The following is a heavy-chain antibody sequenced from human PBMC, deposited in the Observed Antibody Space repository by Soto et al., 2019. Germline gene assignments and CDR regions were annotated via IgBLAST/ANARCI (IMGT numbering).Heavy chain of an antibody. CDR2: ISAYNGNT. D-gene: IGHD3-3*01. Sequence: XSVKVSCKASGYTFTSYGISRVRQAPGQGLEWMGWISAYNGNTNYAQKLQGRVTMTTDTSTGTAYMELRSLRSDDTAVYYCARDSPVYYDFWTAGGFITPINWFDHWGQGTLVTVSS. J-gene: IGHJ5*02. V-gene: IGHV1-18*01. CDR3: ARDSPVYYDFWTAGGFITPINWFDH. CDR1: GYTFTSYG.